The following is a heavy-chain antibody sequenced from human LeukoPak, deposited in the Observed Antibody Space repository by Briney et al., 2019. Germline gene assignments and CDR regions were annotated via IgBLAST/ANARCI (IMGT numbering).Heavy chain of an antibody. J-gene: IGHJ4*02. V-gene: IGHV1-2*06. CDR2: IHPNSGDT. D-gene: IGHD3-9*01. Sequence: ASVKVSCKASGYTFAAYNIHWVRRAPGQGLEWMGRIHPNSGDTNYAQNFEGRVTMTRDTSISTAYMELTRLRSDDTAMYYCARTYYDTLRGSRGDYWGQGTLVTVSS. CDR1: GYTFAAYN. CDR3: ARTYYDTLRGSRGDY.